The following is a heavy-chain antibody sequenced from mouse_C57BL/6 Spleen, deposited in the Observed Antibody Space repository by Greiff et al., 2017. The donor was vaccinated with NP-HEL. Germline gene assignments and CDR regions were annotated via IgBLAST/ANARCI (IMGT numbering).Heavy chain of an antibody. D-gene: IGHD2-12*01. Sequence: QVQLQQSGPELVKPGASVKISCKASGYAFSSSWMNWVKQRPGKGLEWIGRIYPGDGDTNYNGKFKGKATLTADKSSSTAYMQLSSLTSEDSAVYCCAREYSEYAMDGWGQGTTVTVA. CDR2: IYPGDGDT. J-gene: IGHJ4*01. CDR3: AREYSEYAMDG. V-gene: IGHV1-82*01. CDR1: GYAFSSSW.